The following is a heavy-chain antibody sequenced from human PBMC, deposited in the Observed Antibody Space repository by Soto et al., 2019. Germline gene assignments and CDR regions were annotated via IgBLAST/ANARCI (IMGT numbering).Heavy chain of an antibody. V-gene: IGHV4-34*01. J-gene: IGHJ4*02. CDR1: GGSFSGYY. Sequence: QVQLQQWGAGLVKPSETLSLTCAVYGGSFSGYYWTWIRQSPGKGLEWVGDVHQSGSTIYNPSRKSRLTILVDMSQKQFSLRLTSVTAADTAVYYCATHRHSSSSPLDNWGQGTLVTVYS. CDR3: ATHRHSSSSPLDN. CDR2: VHQSGST.